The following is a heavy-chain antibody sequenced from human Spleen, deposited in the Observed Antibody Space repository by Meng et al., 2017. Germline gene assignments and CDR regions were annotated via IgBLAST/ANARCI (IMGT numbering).Heavy chain of an antibody. D-gene: IGHD6-19*01. V-gene: IGHV4-39*01. CDR3: VRSSGWVKTGFDP. J-gene: IGHJ5*02. CDR1: GGSISTSGYY. Sequence: QPQLQESGAGLVKPSEALSRTCSVSGGSISTSGYYWGWIRQPPGKGLEWIGSIGHSGFTYYTPSLKSRVTVSIDTSRNQFSLWLTSVTAADTAVYYCVRSSGWVKTGFDPWGQGTLVTVSS. CDR2: IGHSGFT.